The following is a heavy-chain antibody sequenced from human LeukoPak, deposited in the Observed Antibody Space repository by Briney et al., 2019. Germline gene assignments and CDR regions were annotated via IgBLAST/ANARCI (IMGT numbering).Heavy chain of an antibody. CDR2: ISGNGGST. CDR1: GFTFSGYT. Sequence: PGGSVRLSCAASGFTFSGYTMSGVRQPPGKGLEWVSTISGNGGSTYYADSVKGRFTISRDNSENTLYLQVNSLRGEDTAVYYCAKGGYYDSSGYYYDYYFDYWGQGTLVTVSS. J-gene: IGHJ4*02. V-gene: IGHV3-23*01. CDR3: AKGGYYDSSGYYYDYYFDY. D-gene: IGHD3-22*01.